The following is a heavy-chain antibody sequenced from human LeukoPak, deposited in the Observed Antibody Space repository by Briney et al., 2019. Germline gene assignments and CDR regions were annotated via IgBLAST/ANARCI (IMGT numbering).Heavy chain of an antibody. CDR1: GYTLTELS. D-gene: IGHD5/OR15-5a*01. J-gene: IGHJ4*02. CDR3: AGYAGVSKKGFDY. CDR2: FDPEDGET. V-gene: IGHV1-24*01. Sequence: ASVKVSCKVSGYTLTELSMHWVRQAPGKGLEWMGGFDPEDGETIYAQKFQGRVTITEDTSTDTAYMELSSLRSEDTAVYYCAGYAGVSKKGFDYWGQGTLVTVSS.